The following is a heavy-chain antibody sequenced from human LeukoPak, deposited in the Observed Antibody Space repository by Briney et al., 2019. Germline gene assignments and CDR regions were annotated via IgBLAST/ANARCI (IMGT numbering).Heavy chain of an antibody. J-gene: IGHJ3*02. D-gene: IGHD3-10*01. Sequence: SETLSLTCTVSGGSISSSDSYWGWIRQPPGKGLEWIGRIYSSGSTNYNPSLKSRVTISVHTSRNQFSLKLSSVTAADTAVYYCARGPYYYGGSAFDIWGQGTMVTVSS. CDR2: IYSSGST. V-gene: IGHV4-61*05. CDR1: GGSISSSDSY. CDR3: ARGPYYYGGSAFDI.